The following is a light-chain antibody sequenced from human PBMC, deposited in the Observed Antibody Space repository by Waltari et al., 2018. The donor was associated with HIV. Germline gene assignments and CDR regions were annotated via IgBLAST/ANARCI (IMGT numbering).Light chain of an antibody. CDR2: EVT. V-gene: IGLV2-8*01. Sequence: QSALTQPPSASGSPGQSVTLSCTGTNSDIGTYDLVPWYQQHPGKAPKLVISEVTKRPSGVSDRFSGSKSGNTAFLTVSGLQAEDEADYYCSSFANRDGFYVLFGGGTRLTVL. J-gene: IGLJ2*01. CDR3: SSFANRDGFYVL. CDR1: NSDIGTYDL.